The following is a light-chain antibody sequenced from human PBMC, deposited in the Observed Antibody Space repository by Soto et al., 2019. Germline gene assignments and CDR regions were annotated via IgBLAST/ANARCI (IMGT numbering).Light chain of an antibody. CDR1: QSVSNY. Sequence: EIVMTQSPATLSVSPGERATLSCRASQSVSNYLAWYQQKPGQAPRLLIYGASTRATGIPARFSGSGSGTEFTLTISSLQSEDFAVYYCQQYSNWPPTYTFGQGTKVDIK. J-gene: IGKJ2*01. CDR2: GAS. CDR3: QQYSNWPPTYT. V-gene: IGKV3-15*01.